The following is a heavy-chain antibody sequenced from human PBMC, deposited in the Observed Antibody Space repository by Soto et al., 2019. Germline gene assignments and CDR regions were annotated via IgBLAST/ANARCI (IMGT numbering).Heavy chain of an antibody. J-gene: IGHJ3*01. D-gene: IGHD1-26*01. CDR1: GFTFSTYP. V-gene: IGHV3-23*01. CDR2: IHGSGETT. Sequence: EEQLLESGGGLVQPGGSLRLSCAASGFTFSTYPMTWVRQAPGKGLEWVSSIHGSGETTYYAESVKGRFIISRDTSKNPLYLQMDSLTAGDTAVYFCARRSSGRYYAAFDVWGQGTMVTVSS. CDR3: ARRSSGRYYAAFDV.